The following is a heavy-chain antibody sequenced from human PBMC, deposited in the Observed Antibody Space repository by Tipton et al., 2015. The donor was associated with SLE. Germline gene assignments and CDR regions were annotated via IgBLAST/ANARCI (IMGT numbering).Heavy chain of an antibody. CDR2: IYYSGST. V-gene: IGHV4-59*01. CDR3: ARLGTAICDY. D-gene: IGHD2-21*02. CDR1: SDSMSSYY. J-gene: IGHJ4*02. Sequence: TLSLTCTVSSDSMSSYYWSWIRQPPGKGLEWIGYIYYSGSTNYNPSLKSRVTISVDTSKNQFSLKLSSVTAADTAVYYCARLGTAICDYWRQGTLVTVST.